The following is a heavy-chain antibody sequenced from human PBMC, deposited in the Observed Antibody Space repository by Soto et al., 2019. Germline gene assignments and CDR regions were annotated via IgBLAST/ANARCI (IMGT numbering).Heavy chain of an antibody. J-gene: IGHJ4*02. CDR1: GGSISSYY. CDR3: ARLASRNYYDSSGYWPLFDY. CDR2: IYTSGST. D-gene: IGHD3-22*01. V-gene: IGHV4-4*07. Sequence: PSETLSLTCTVSGGSISSYYWIWIRQPAGKGLEWIGRIYTSGSTNYNPSLKSRVTMSVDTSKNQFSLKLSSVTAADTAVYYCARLASRNYYDSSGYWPLFDYWGQGTLVTVSS.